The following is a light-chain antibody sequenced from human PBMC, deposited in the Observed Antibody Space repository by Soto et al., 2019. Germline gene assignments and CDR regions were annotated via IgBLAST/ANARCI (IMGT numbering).Light chain of an antibody. Sequence: QSVLTQPPSASGSPGQSVTISCTGTSRDVGGYNYVSWYQQHPGKAPKLMIYEVSKRPSGVPDRFSGSKSGNTASLTVSGLQAEDEADYYCSSYTGSGNLLFGGGTKLTVL. CDR3: SSYTGSGNLL. CDR2: EVS. J-gene: IGLJ3*02. V-gene: IGLV2-8*01. CDR1: SRDVGGYNY.